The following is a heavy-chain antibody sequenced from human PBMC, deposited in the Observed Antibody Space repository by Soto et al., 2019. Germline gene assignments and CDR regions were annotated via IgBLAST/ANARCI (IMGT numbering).Heavy chain of an antibody. J-gene: IGHJ4*02. CDR3: ARGRYYGDLDY. D-gene: IGHD3-10*01. CDR1: GGSFSGYY. Sequence: QVQLQQWGAGLLKPSETLSLTCAGYGGSFSGYYWSWIRQPPGKGLAWIGEINHSGSTNYNPSLKSRVTISVDTSKNQFSLKLSSVTAADTAVYYCARGRYYGDLDYWGQGTLVTVSS. CDR2: INHSGST. V-gene: IGHV4-34*01.